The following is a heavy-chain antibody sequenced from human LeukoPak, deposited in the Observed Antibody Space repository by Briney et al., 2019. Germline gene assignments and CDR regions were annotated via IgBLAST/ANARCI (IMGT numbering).Heavy chain of an antibody. V-gene: IGHV3-23*01. CDR1: GFTFSDYV. Sequence: GGSLRLSCADSGFTFSDYVMIWVRQAPGKGLEWVTGITASGDRTFYGDSVRGRFTMSRDNSKNTVYLQMNSLRVDDTAVYYCARRDIVVVVSASDYWGQGTLVTVSS. D-gene: IGHD2-15*01. CDR3: ARRDIVVVVSASDY. CDR2: ITASGDRT. J-gene: IGHJ4*02.